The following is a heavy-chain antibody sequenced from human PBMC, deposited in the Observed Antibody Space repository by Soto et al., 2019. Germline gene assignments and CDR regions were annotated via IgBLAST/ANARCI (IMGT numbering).Heavy chain of an antibody. CDR2: IIPIFGTA. CDR3: AREPLPITTTIISTGFFDY. Sequence: GASVKVSCKASGGTFSSYAISWVRQAPGQGLEWMGGIIPIFGTANYAQKFQGRVTITADESTSTAYMELSSLRSEDTAVYYCAREPLPITTTIISTGFFDYWGQGTLVTVSS. J-gene: IGHJ4*02. V-gene: IGHV1-69*13. D-gene: IGHD3-22*01. CDR1: GGTFSSYA.